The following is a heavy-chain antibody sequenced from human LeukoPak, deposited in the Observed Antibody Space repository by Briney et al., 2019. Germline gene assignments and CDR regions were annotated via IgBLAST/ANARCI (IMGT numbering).Heavy chain of an antibody. D-gene: IGHD3-3*01. J-gene: IGHJ4*02. CDR3: ARGVSDFWSGFKGYFDY. CDR1: GISITYTYY. Sequence: PSETLSLTCAVSGISITYTYYWGWIRQPPGKGLEWIGTIYHSGSTYYNPSLESRVTISVDTSKNQSSLNLSSVTAADTAVFYCARGVSDFWSGFKGYFDYWGQGSLVTVSS. CDR2: IYHSGST. V-gene: IGHV4-38-2*01.